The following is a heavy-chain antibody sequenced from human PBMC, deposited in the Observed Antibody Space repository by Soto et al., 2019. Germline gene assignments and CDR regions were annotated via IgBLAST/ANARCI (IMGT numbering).Heavy chain of an antibody. CDR2: IKNRANSYTT. D-gene: IGHD1-26*01. J-gene: IGHJ4*02. CDR3: TRARSYYGGMIDY. V-gene: IGHV3-72*01. CDR1: GFTFNDYY. Sequence: EVQLVESGGGLVQPGGSLRLSCAASGFTFNDYYMAWVRQAPGKGLEWVGRIKNRANSYTTEYAASVKGRFTISRDDSKTSLYLQMNSLKTDDTAVYYCTRARSYYGGMIDYWGLGTLVTVSS.